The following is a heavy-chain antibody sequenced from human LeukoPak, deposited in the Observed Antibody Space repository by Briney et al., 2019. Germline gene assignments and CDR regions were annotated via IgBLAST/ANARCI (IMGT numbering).Heavy chain of an antibody. CDR2: INHRGSS. CDR1: GGSFSGYY. V-gene: IGHV4-34*01. J-gene: IGHJ4*02. CDR3: ARDKFCSDTGSSNIGLFDF. Sequence: NSSETLSLTCGVFGGSFSGYYWTWLRQPPGKGLEWIGQINHRGSSHYNPSLRSRVTISVDTSKTQFSLKLTSVTAADTAVYYCARDKFCSDTGSSNIGLFDFWGQGALVTVSS. D-gene: IGHD2-15*01.